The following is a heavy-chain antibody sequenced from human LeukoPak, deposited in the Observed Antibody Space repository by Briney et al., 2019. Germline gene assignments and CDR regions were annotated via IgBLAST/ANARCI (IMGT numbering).Heavy chain of an antibody. J-gene: IGHJ6*03. Sequence: PGGSLRLSCAASGFTFSDYYMSWIRQAPGKGLEWVSYISSSGSTIYYADSVKGRFTISRDNAKNSLYLQMNSLRAEDTAVYYCARVGLATAFYYYYYMDVWGKGTTVTISS. D-gene: IGHD5-12*01. CDR3: ARVGLATAFYYYYYMDV. CDR2: ISSSGSTI. CDR1: GFTFSDYY. V-gene: IGHV3-11*01.